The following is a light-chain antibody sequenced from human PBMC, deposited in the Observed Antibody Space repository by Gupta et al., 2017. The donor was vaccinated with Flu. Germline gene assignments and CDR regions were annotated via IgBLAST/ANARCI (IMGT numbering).Light chain of an antibody. CDR3: QQRFNCHLT. V-gene: IGKV3-11*01. CDR1: QSVNIY. J-gene: IGKJ4*01. Sequence: EIVLTQSPATLSLSPGERATLSCRASQSVNIYVAWYQQRPGQAPRLLIYDTSNRATDIPAKCRGSGSGNLFTLTISSLEPEDAAVYYGQQRFNCHLTFGGGTKVEI. CDR2: DTS.